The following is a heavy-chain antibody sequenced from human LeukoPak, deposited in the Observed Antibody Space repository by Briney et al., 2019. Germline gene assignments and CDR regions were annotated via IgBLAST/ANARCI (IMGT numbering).Heavy chain of an antibody. V-gene: IGHV1-18*01. Sequence: ASVKVSCKASGYTFTSYGISWVRQAPGQGLEWMGWISAYNGNTNYAQKLQGRVTMTTDTSTSTAYMELRSLRSDDTAVYYCARVILSDPTFERFSLTAAFDIWGQGTMVTVSS. CDR1: GYTFTSYG. CDR2: ISAYNGNT. CDR3: ARVILSDPTFERFSLTAAFDI. D-gene: IGHD2-15*01. J-gene: IGHJ3*02.